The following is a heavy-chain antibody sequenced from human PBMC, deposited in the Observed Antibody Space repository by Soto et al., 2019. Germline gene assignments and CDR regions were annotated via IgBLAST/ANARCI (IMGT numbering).Heavy chain of an antibody. Sequence: GASVKVSCKASGYTFTNYGITWVRQAPGQGLEWMGWISAYNGDTHYTQRLQGRVTMTRDTSISTAYMELSSLRSEDTAVYYCAREGVTAEDAFDIWGQGTMVTVSS. CDR1: GYTFTNYG. CDR2: ISAYNGDT. D-gene: IGHD2-8*01. V-gene: IGHV1-18*01. J-gene: IGHJ3*02. CDR3: AREGVTAEDAFDI.